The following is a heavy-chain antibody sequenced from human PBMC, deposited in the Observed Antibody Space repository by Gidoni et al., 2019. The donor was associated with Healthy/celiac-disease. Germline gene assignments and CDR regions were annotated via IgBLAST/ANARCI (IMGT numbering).Heavy chain of an antibody. CDR3: ARHSSGDRFDP. D-gene: IGHD6-19*01. J-gene: IGHJ5*02. CDR1: GGPISSGGYY. Sequence: QVQLQESGPGRVKPTQTLSLTCTVSGGPISSGGYYWSWIRQHPGKGLEWIGYIYYSGSTYYNPSLKSRVTISVDTSKNQFSLKLSSVTAADTAVYYCARHSSGDRFDPWGQGTLVTVSS. V-gene: IGHV4-31*03. CDR2: IYYSGST.